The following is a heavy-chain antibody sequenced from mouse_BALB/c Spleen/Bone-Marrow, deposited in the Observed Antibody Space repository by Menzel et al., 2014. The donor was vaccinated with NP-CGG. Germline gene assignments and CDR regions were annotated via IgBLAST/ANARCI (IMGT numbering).Heavy chain of an antibody. CDR1: GYSFTSYW. Sequence: QVQLQQSGAELVRPGASVKLSCKASGYSFTSYWMNWVKQRPGQGLEWIGMIHHSDSETRLNQKFKDKATLTVDKSSSTAYMQLSSPTSEDSAVYYCARRERTGMNYWGQGTTLTVSS. J-gene: IGHJ2*01. CDR3: ARRERTGMNY. D-gene: IGHD4-1*01. CDR2: IHHSDSET. V-gene: IGHV1-61*01.